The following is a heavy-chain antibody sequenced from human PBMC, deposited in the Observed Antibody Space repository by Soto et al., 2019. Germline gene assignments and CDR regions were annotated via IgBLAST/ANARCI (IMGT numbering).Heavy chain of an antibody. Sequence: ASETLSLTCTVSGSSISSGGYYWSWIRQHPGKGLEWIGYIYYSGSTYYNPSLKSRVTISVDTSKNQFSLKLSSVTAADTAVYYCARAIVVVPGGRAFDIWGQGTMVTVSS. V-gene: IGHV4-31*03. D-gene: IGHD2-2*01. CDR2: IYYSGST. CDR3: ARAIVVVPGGRAFDI. CDR1: GSSISSGGYY. J-gene: IGHJ3*02.